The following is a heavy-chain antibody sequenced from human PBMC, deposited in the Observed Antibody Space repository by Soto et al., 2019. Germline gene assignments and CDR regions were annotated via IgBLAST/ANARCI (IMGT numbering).Heavy chain of an antibody. V-gene: IGHV1-69*02. CDR1: GGTFSSYT. Sequence: SVKVSCKASGGTFSSYTISWVRQAPGQGLEWMGRIIPILGIANYAQKFQGRVTITADKSTSTAYMELSSLRSEDTAVYYCARGPSSYYGSGIFYRQVGPHYAFYFCRQGTRV. D-gene: IGHD3-10*01. CDR2: IIPILGIA. CDR3: ARGPSSYYGSGIFYRQVGPHYAFYF. J-gene: IGHJ3*01.